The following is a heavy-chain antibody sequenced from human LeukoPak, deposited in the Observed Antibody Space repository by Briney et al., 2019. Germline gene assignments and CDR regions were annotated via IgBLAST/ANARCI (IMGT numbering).Heavy chain of an antibody. CDR3: ARVGGIAAYFFDY. J-gene: IGHJ4*02. V-gene: IGHV4-59*01. CDR1: GGSISSYY. Sequence: SETLSLTCTVSGGSISSYYWSWIRQPPGKGLEWIGYIYYSGSTNYNPSLKSRVTISVDTSKNQFSLKLSSVTAADTAVYYCARVGGIAAYFFDYWGQGTLVTVCS. CDR2: IYYSGST. D-gene: IGHD6-13*01.